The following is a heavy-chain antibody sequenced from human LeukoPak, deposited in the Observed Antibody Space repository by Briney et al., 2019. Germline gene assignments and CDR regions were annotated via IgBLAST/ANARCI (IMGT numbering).Heavy chain of an antibody. CDR3: ARDLDYYGSGSHTKTRMDV. J-gene: IGHJ6*03. CDR2: INHSGGT. D-gene: IGHD3-10*01. CDR1: GGSFSGYY. V-gene: IGHV4-34*01. Sequence: PSETLSLTCAVYGGSFSGYYWSWIRQPPGKGLEWIGEINHSGGTNYNPSLKSRVTISVDTSKNQFSLKLSSVTAADTAVYYCARDLDYYGSGSHTKTRMDVWGKGTTVTVSS.